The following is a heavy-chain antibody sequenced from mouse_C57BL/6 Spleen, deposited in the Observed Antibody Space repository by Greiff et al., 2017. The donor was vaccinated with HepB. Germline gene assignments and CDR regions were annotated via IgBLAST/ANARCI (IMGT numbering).Heavy chain of an antibody. J-gene: IGHJ2*01. CDR3: ALLLRGNFDY. D-gene: IGHD1-1*01. V-gene: IGHV14-2*01. Sequence: DVKLVESGAELVKPGASVKLSCTASGFNIKDYYMHWVKQRTEQGLEWIGRIDPEDGETKYAPKFQGKATITADTSSNTAYLQLSSLTSEDTAVYYCALLLRGNFDYWGQGTTLTVSS. CDR2: IDPEDGET. CDR1: GFNIKDYY.